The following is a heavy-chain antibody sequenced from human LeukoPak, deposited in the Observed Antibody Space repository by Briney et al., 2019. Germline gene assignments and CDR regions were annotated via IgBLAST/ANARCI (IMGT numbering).Heavy chain of an antibody. V-gene: IGHV3-23*01. D-gene: IGHD2/OR15-2a*01. CDR1: GFTFSSYA. Sequence: PGGSLRLSCAASGFTFSSYAMSWVRQAPGKALEWVSRVDGGGSTSYADSVKGRFSISRDISKSTLYLQMSSLRGEDTAVYYCARDDAPDGGFLDYWGQGTLVTVSS. J-gene: IGHJ4*02. CDR2: VDGGGST. CDR3: ARDDAPDGGFLDY.